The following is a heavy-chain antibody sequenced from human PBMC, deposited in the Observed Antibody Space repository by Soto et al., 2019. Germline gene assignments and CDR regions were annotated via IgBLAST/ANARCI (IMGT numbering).Heavy chain of an antibody. CDR3: ASSRVVTTYFDY. D-gene: IGHD2-21*02. Sequence: SETLSLTCTVSGGSISSGGYYWSWIRQSPGKGLEWIGYIYNSGSTFYNPSLKSRLTISVDRPKNQLSLQLNSVTAADTAVYYCASSRVVTTYFDYWGQGTLVTVSS. V-gene: IGHV4-30-2*06. CDR1: GGSISSGGYY. J-gene: IGHJ4*02. CDR2: IYNSGST.